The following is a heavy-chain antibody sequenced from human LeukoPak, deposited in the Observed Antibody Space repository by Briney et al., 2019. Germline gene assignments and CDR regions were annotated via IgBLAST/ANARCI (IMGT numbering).Heavy chain of an antibody. Sequence: GGSLRLSCAASGFTFSSYGMSWVRQAPGKGLEWVSAISGSGGSTYYADSVKGRFTISRDNSKNTLYLQMNSLRAEDTAVYYCAKEATVTTSWDYCYYMDVWGKGTTVTISS. CDR1: GFTFSSYG. D-gene: IGHD4-17*01. CDR2: ISGSGGST. J-gene: IGHJ6*03. CDR3: AKEATVTTSWDYCYYMDV. V-gene: IGHV3-23*01.